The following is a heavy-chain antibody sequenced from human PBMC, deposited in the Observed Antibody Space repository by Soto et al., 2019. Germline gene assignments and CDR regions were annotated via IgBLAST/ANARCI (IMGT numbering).Heavy chain of an antibody. D-gene: IGHD4-17*01. CDR3: ACTVTTKEYYYYYGMDV. V-gene: IGHV4-61*01. CDR2: IYYSGST. CDR1: GGSVSSGSYY. Sequence: PSETLSLTCTVSGGSVSSGSYYWSWIRQPPGKGLEWIGYIYYSGSTNYNPSLKSRVTISVDTSKNQFSLKLSSVTAADTAVYYCACTVTTKEYYYYYGMDVWGQGTTVTVSS. J-gene: IGHJ6*02.